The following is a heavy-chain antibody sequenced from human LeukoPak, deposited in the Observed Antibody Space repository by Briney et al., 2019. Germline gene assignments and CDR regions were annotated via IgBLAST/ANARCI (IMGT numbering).Heavy chain of an antibody. CDR2: MNPNRDNT. CDR1: GYTFTSYG. D-gene: IGHD2-15*01. V-gene: IGHV1-8*03. J-gene: IGHJ4*02. Sequence: ASVKVSCKASGYTFTSYGISWVRQATGQGLEWMGWMNPNRDNTGYAQKFQGRVTITRNTSISTAYMELSSLRSEDTAVYYCARGQAGYCSGGSCKHPVYYFDWWGQGTLVTVSS. CDR3: ARGQAGYCSGGSCKHPVYYFDW.